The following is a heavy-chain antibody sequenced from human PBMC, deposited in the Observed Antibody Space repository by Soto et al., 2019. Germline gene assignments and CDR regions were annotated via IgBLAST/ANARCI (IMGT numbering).Heavy chain of an antibody. Sequence: ASVKVSCKASGYSFSDYHIHWVRQAPGQGLEWLGRINPKSGGTSSAQKFQGWVTMTRDTSISTAYMELTRLRSDDTAVYFCARGHSTDCSNGVCSFFYNHEMDVWGQGTTVIVSS. V-gene: IGHV1-2*04. CDR3: ARGHSTDCSNGVCSFFYNHEMDV. CDR1: GYSFSDYH. CDR2: INPKSGGT. J-gene: IGHJ6*02. D-gene: IGHD2-8*01.